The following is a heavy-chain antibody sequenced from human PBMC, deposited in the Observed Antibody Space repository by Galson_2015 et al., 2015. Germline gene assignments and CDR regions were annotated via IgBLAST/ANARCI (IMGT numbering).Heavy chain of an antibody. J-gene: IGHJ2*01. CDR2: TYYRSKWYN. V-gene: IGHV6-1*01. Sequence: CAISGDSVSSNSAAWNWIRQSPSRGLEWLGRTYYRSKWYNDYAVSVKSRITINPDTSKNQFSLQLNSVTPEDTAVYYCARARREVLRFLEWLNPDWYFDLWGRGPLVTVSS. D-gene: IGHD3-3*01. CDR3: ARARREVLRFLEWLNPDWYFDL. CDR1: GDSVSSNSAA.